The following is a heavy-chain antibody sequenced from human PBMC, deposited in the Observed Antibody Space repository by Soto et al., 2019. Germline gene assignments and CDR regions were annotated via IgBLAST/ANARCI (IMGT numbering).Heavy chain of an antibody. J-gene: IGHJ5*02. CDR1: GGSISSRSYF. Sequence: SETLTLTCSVSGGSISSRSYFWGWIRQTPGKGLEWIGNIYYSGNTYYSPSLKSRVTISVDSSQSQFSLKLQSVTAADTAVYFCARFRDFSYWFDPWGQGTQVTVSS. V-gene: IGHV4-39*01. D-gene: IGHD3-3*01. CDR2: IYYSGNT. CDR3: ARFRDFSYWFDP.